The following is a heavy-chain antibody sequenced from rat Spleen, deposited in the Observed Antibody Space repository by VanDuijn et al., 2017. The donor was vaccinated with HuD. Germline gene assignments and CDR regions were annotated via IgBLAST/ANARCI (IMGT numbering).Heavy chain of an antibody. CDR3: AREHTTGIPDY. CDR1: GYSITSSYR. D-gene: IGHD1-9*01. CDR2: INSAGST. J-gene: IGHJ2*01. Sequence: EVQLQESGPGLVKPSQSLSLTCSVTGYSITSSYRWNWIRKFPGNKLEWMGYINSAGSTNYNPSLKSRISITRDTSKNQFFLQVNSVTTEDTATYYCAREHTTGIPDYWGQGVMVTVSS. V-gene: IGHV3-3*01.